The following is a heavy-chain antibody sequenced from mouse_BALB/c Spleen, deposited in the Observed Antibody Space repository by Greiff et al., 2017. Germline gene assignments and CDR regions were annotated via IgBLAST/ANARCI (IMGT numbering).Heavy chain of an antibody. CDR2: ISDGGSYT. J-gene: IGHJ4*01. V-gene: IGHV5-4*02. Sequence: EVQVVESGGGLVKPGGSLKLSCAASGFTLSDYYMYWVRQTPEKRLEWVATISDGGSYTYYPDSVKGRFTISRDNAKNNLYLQMSSLKSEDTAMYYCAMGYAMDYWGQGTSVTVSS. CDR3: AMGYAMDY. CDR1: GFTLSDYY.